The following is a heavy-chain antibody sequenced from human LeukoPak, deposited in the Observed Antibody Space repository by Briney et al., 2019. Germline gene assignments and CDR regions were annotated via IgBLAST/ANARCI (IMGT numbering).Heavy chain of an antibody. CDR3: ASHYDSSGSYIY. D-gene: IGHD3-22*01. CDR1: GFTVSSNY. Sequence: PGRSLRLSCAASGFTVSSNYMSWVRQAPGKGLEWVSVIYSGGSTYYADSVKGRFTISRDNSKNTLYLQMNSLRAEDTAVYYCASHYDSSGSYIYWGQGTLVTVSS. CDR2: IYSGGST. J-gene: IGHJ4*02. V-gene: IGHV3-53*01.